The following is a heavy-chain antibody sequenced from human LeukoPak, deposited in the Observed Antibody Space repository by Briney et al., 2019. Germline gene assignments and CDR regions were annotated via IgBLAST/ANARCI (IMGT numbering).Heavy chain of an antibody. Sequence: SETLSLTCAVYGGSFSGYYWSWIRQPPGKGLEWIGEINHSGSTNYNPSLKSRVTISVDTSKNQFSLKLSSVTAADTAVYYCARGGNYYYYYGMDVWGQGTMVTV. J-gene: IGHJ6*02. CDR1: GGSFSGYY. CDR2: INHSGST. CDR3: ARGGNYYYYYGMDV. V-gene: IGHV4-34*01.